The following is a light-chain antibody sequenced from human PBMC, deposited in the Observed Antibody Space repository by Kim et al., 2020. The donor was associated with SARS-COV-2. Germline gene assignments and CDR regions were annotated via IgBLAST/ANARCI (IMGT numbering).Light chain of an antibody. Sequence: DIQMTQSPYSLSASVGDRVTITCRASQDISDDLGWYQQKPGEAPQRLIYAASTLQSGVPSRFSGSGSGTEFTLTIRSLQPEDFATYFCLQINTYPPTFGGWTKVDIK. CDR1: QDISDD. CDR2: AAS. J-gene: IGKJ4*01. CDR3: LQINTYPPT. V-gene: IGKV1-17*01.